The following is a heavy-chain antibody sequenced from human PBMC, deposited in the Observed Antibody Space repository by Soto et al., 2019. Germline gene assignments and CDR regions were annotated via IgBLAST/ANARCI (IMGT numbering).Heavy chain of an antibody. CDR3: AKDCRDGYNCFDD. D-gene: IGHD5-12*01. Sequence: PGGCLRLSCSSSRVPFMSYVMHWVRQAPGKGLEWVAVISYDGSNKYYADSVKGRFTISRDNSKNTLYLQMNSLRAEDTAVYYCAKDCRDGYNCFDDWGQGTLVPVSS. J-gene: IGHJ4*02. CDR1: RVPFMSYV. CDR2: ISYDGSNK. V-gene: IGHV3-30*18.